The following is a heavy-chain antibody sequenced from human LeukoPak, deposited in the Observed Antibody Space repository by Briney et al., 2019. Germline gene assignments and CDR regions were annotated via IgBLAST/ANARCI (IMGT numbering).Heavy chain of an antibody. Sequence: GGSLRLSCAASQFTLSNYWMHRVRQAPGKGLVWVSFINSDATSTAYADSVKGRFTISRDNAKNTLHLQMNSLRVEDTAVYYCARDMNVDTAMDIWGQGTLVTVSS. J-gene: IGHJ3*02. D-gene: IGHD5-18*01. V-gene: IGHV3-74*01. CDR1: QFTLSNYW. CDR2: INSDATST. CDR3: ARDMNVDTAMDI.